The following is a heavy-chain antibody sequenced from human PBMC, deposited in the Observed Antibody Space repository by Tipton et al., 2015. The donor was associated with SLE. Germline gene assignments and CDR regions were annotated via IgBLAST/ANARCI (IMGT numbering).Heavy chain of an antibody. CDR2: INHSGST. Sequence: TLSLTCAVYGGSFSGYYWSWIRQPPGKGLEWIGEINHSGSTNYNPSLKSRVTISADTSTSTAYMELRSLRSDDTAVYYCARDRSSSDYWGQGTLVTVSS. V-gene: IGHV4-34*01. J-gene: IGHJ4*02. D-gene: IGHD6-6*01. CDR1: GGSFSGYY. CDR3: ARDRSSSDY.